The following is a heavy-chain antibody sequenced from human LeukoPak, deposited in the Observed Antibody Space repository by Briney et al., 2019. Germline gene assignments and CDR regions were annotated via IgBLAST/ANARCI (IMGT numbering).Heavy chain of an antibody. J-gene: IGHJ4*02. Sequence: GGSLRLSCAASGFTFSTYWMHWVRQAPGKGLVWVSRINSDGSSTSYADSVKGRFTISRDSAKSTLYLQMNSLRAEDTAVYYCALTMNTVTLPYWGLGTLVTVSS. CDR2: INSDGSST. D-gene: IGHD4-17*01. V-gene: IGHV3-74*01. CDR3: ALTMNTVTLPY. CDR1: GFTFSTYW.